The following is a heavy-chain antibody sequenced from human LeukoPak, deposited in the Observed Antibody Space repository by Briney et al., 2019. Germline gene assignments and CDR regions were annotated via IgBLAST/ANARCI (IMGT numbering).Heavy chain of an antibody. CDR3: AKGPTWYYYDSSGIDY. CDR1: GFTFSSYA. CDR2: ISGSGGST. V-gene: IGHV3-23*01. J-gene: IGHJ4*02. Sequence: GGSLRLSCAASGFTFSSYAMSWVRQAPGKGLEWVSAISGSGGSTYYADPVKGRFTISRDNSTNTLYLQMNSLTDEATAVYYGAKGPTWYYYDSSGIDYWGQGTLVTVSS. D-gene: IGHD3-22*01.